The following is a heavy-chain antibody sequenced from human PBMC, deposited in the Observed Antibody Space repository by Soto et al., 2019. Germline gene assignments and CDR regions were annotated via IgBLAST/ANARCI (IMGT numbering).Heavy chain of an antibody. CDR3: VRAGAGGSRYYYYYYGMDV. J-gene: IGHJ6*02. CDR2: IYYSGST. V-gene: IGHV4-30-4*01. D-gene: IGHD1-26*01. CDR1: GGSISSGDYY. Sequence: SETLSLTCTVSGGSISSGDYYWSWIRQPPGKGLEWIGYIYYSGSTYYNPSLKSRVTISVDTSKNQFSLKLSSVTAADTAVYYCVRAGAGGSRYYYYYYGMDVWGQGTTVTVSS.